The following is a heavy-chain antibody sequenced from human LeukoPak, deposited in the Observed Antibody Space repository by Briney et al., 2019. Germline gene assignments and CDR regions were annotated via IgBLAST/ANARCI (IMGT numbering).Heavy chain of an antibody. J-gene: IGHJ4*02. CDR1: GDSIRSYY. Sequence: SETLSLTCTVSGDSIRSYYWSWIRQPPGKGLEWIGYIYYAGSTNYNPSLKSRVTISVDTSKNQFSLKLSSVTAADTAVYYCARLQYSSGWPHFDYWGQGNLVTVSS. D-gene: IGHD6-19*01. CDR3: ARLQYSSGWPHFDY. V-gene: IGHV4-59*01. CDR2: IYYAGST.